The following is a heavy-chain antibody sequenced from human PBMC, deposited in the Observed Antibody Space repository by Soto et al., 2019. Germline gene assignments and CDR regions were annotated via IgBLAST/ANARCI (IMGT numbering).Heavy chain of an antibody. CDR1: GFTFSSYA. D-gene: IGHD2-15*01. CDR2: ISGSGGST. CDR3: AARGYCSGGSCYRG. J-gene: IGHJ3*01. V-gene: IGHV3-23*01. Sequence: EVQLLESGGGLVQPGGSLRLSCAAAGFTFSSYAMSWVRQAPGKGLEWVSAISGSGGSTYYADSVKGRFTISRDNSKNTLYLQMNGLRAEDTAVYYCAARGYCSGGSCYRGWGQGTLVTVSS.